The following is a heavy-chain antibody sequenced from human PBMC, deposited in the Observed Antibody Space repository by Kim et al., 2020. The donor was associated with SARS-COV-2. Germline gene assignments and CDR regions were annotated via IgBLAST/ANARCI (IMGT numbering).Heavy chain of an antibody. J-gene: IGHJ6*02. CDR1: GGSISSYY. V-gene: IGHV4-59*08. CDR3: ARHRYDFWSGYPSGGMDV. CDR2: IYYSGST. Sequence: SETLSLTCTVSGGSISSYYWSWIRQPPGKGLEWIGYIYYSGSTNYNPSLKSRVTISVDTSKNQFSLKLSSVTAADTAVYYCARHRYDFWSGYPSGGMDVWCQGTTVTISS. D-gene: IGHD3-3*01.